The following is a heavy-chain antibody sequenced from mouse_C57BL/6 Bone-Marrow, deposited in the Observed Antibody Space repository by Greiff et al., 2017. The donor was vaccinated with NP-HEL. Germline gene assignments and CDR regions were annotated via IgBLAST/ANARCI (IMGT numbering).Heavy chain of an antibody. CDR1: GYTFTSYG. J-gene: IGHJ2*01. CDR3: ARKGRSPFDY. V-gene: IGHV1-81*01. D-gene: IGHD1-1*01. Sequence: VKLMESGAELARPGASVKLSCKASGYTFTSYGISWVKQRTGQGLEWIGEIYPRSGNTYYNEKFKGKATLTADKSSSTAYMELRSLTSEDSAVYFCARKGRSPFDYWGQGTTLTVSS. CDR2: IYPRSGNT.